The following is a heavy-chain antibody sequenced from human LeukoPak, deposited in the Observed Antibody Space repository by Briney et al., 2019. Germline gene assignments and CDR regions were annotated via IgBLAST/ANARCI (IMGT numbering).Heavy chain of an antibody. D-gene: IGHD6-19*01. V-gene: IGHV4-34*01. Sequence: SETLSLTCAVYGGSFSGYYWSWIRQPPGKGLEWIGEINHSGSTNYNPSLKSRVTISVDTSKNQFSLELSSVTAADTAVYYCARGLSAVAGKGYWGQGTLVTVSS. CDR1: GGSFSGYY. CDR2: INHSGST. CDR3: ARGLSAVAGKGY. J-gene: IGHJ4*02.